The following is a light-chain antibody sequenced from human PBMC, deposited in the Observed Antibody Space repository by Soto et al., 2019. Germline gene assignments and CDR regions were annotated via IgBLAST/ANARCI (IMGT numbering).Light chain of an antibody. CDR2: GAS. CDR3: QQYGSSPKT. J-gene: IGKJ1*01. CDR1: QSVSSSY. V-gene: IGKV3-20*01. Sequence: EIVLTQSPGTLSLSPGERGTLSCRASQSVSSSYLAWYQQKPGQAPRLLIYGASSRATGIPDRFSGSGSGTDFTLTISRLEPEDFAMYYCQQYGSSPKTFVQGTKVEIK.